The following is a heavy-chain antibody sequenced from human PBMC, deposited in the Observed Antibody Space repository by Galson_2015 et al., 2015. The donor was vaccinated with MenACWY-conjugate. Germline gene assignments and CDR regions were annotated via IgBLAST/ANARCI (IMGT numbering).Heavy chain of an antibody. CDR1: GYSFPTYW. CDR3: ARRATSAEYFDN. CDR2: IYPGDSDT. Sequence: SGAEVTKPGESLRISCKGSGYSFPTYWIGWVRQMPGKGLERMGIIYPGDSDTRYSPSFQGQVTISADKSISTAYLQWSGLKASDTAMYYCARRATSAEYFDNWGQGALVTVSS. J-gene: IGHJ4*02. D-gene: IGHD2-2*01. V-gene: IGHV5-51*01.